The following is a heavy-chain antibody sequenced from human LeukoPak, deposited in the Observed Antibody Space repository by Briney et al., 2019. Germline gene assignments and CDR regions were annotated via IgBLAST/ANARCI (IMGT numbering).Heavy chain of an antibody. CDR3: ATEGFVGARVRDI. V-gene: IGHV4-34*01. CDR2: INHSGST. Sequence: PSETLSLTCAVYGGSFSGYYWSWIRQPPGKGLEWIGEINHSGSTNYNPSLKSRVTISVDTSKNQFSLKLSSVTAADTAVYYCATEGFVGARVRDIWGQGTMVTVSS. CDR1: GGSFSGYY. J-gene: IGHJ3*02. D-gene: IGHD1-26*01.